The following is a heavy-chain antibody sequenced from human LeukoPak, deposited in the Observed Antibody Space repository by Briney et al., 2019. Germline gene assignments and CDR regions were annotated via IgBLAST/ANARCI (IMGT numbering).Heavy chain of an antibody. CDR1: GYTFTSFG. CDR2: ISAYNGNT. V-gene: IGHV1-18*01. Sequence: ASVKVSCKASGYTFTSFGINWARQAPGQGLELMGWISAYNGNTDYAQNLQGRVTMTTDTSTSTAYMELRSLRSDDTAVYYCAGAVTVTTGPLGYWGQGTLVTVSS. J-gene: IGHJ4*02. CDR3: AGAVTVTTGPLGY. D-gene: IGHD4-17*01.